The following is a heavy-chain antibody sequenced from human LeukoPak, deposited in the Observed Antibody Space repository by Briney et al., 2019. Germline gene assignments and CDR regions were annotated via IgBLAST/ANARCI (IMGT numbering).Heavy chain of an antibody. D-gene: IGHD6-13*01. CDR1: GGSISSYY. J-gene: IGHJ4*02. Sequence: PSETLSLTCTVSGGSISSYYWSWIRQPPGKGPEWIGYIYYSGSTNYNPSLKSRVTISVDTSKNQFSLKLSSVTAADTAVYYCARAPYSSSWYGIGYFDYWGQGTLVTVSS. CDR2: IYYSGST. CDR3: ARAPYSSSWYGIGYFDY. V-gene: IGHV4-59*01.